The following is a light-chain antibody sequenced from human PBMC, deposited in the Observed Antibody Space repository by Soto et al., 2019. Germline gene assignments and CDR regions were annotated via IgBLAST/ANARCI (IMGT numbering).Light chain of an antibody. CDR3: QSYDSSRSALDV. V-gene: IGLV1-40*01. J-gene: IGLJ1*01. CDR1: SSNIGAGYD. Sequence: QAVVTQPPSVSGAPGQRVTISCTGSSSNIGAGYDVHWYQQLPGTAPKLLIYGNSNRPSGVPDRFSGSKSGTSASLAITGLQAEDEADYYCQSYDSSRSALDVFGTGTKLTVL. CDR2: GNS.